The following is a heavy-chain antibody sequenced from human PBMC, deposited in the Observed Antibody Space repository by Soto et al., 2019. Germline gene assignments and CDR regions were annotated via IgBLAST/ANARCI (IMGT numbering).Heavy chain of an antibody. J-gene: IGHJ5*02. CDR3: ARKYSSGLHWFDP. CDR2: IYYSGST. V-gene: IGHV4-59*01. Sequence: SETLSLTCTVSGGSISSYYWSWIRQPPGKGLEWIGYIYYSGSTNYNPSLKSRVTISVDTSKNQFSLKLSSVTAADTAVYYCARKYSSGLHWFDPWGQGTLVTVSS. CDR1: GGSISSYY. D-gene: IGHD6-19*01.